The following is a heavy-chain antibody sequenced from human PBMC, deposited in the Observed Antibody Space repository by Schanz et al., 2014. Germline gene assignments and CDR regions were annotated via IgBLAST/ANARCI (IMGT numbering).Heavy chain of an antibody. CDR3: ARDRQQLVGRIGYYYGMDV. Sequence: QVQLVESGGGVVQPGRSLRLSCAASGFTFSNFAIHWVRQAPGKGLEWVAVISYDGSHKGYADSVKGRFTISRDNSKNTLYLQMNSLRAEDSAVYYCARDRQQLVGRIGYYYGMDVWGQGTTVTVSS. J-gene: IGHJ6*02. CDR2: ISYDGSHK. CDR1: GFTFSNFA. D-gene: IGHD6-13*01. V-gene: IGHV3-30*04.